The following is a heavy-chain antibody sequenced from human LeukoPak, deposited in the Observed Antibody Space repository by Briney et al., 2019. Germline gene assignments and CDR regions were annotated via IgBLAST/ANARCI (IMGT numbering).Heavy chain of an antibody. Sequence: ASVKVSCKASGGTFSSYAISWVRQAPGQGLEWMGGIIPIFGTANYAQKFQGRVTITADKSTSTAYMELSSLRSEGTAVYYCASFRSGTYYTGYYYGMDVWGKGTTVTVSS. D-gene: IGHD3-10*01. J-gene: IGHJ6*04. V-gene: IGHV1-69*06. CDR2: IIPIFGTA. CDR1: GGTFSSYA. CDR3: ASFRSGTYYTGYYYGMDV.